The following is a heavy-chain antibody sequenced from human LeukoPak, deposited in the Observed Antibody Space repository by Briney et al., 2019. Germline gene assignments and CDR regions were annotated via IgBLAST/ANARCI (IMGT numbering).Heavy chain of an antibody. CDR2: ISHNGNVN. CDR1: GFTFSSYW. V-gene: IGHV3-7*01. D-gene: IGHD1-26*01. CDR3: ARESEWELSSHYYYGMDV. J-gene: IGHJ6*02. Sequence: SGGSLRLSCAASGFTFSSYWMNWARQAPGKGLEWVASISHNGNVNYYVDSVKGRFTISRDNAKNSLYLQMNSLRAEDTAVYYCARESEWELSSHYYYGMDVWGQGTTVTVSS.